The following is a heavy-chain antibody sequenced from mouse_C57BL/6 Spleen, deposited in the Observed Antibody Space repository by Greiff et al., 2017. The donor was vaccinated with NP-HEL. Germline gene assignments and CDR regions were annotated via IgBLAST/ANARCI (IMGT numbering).Heavy chain of an antibody. Sequence: EVHLVESGGGLVKPGGSLKLSCAASGFTFSSYAMSWVRQTPEKRLEWVATISDGGSYTYYPDNVKGRFTISRDNAKNNLYLQMSHLKSEDTAMYYCARVDSDGYYPDYWGQGTTLTVSS. J-gene: IGHJ2*01. CDR1: GFTFSSYA. CDR2: ISDGGSYT. D-gene: IGHD2-3*01. V-gene: IGHV5-4*01. CDR3: ARVDSDGYYPDY.